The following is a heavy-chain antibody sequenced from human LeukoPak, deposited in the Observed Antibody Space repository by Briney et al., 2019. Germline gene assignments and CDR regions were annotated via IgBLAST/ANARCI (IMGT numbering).Heavy chain of an antibody. V-gene: IGHV1-2*02. CDR2: INPNSGGT. J-gene: IGHJ5*02. Sequence: ASVKVSCKASGYTFTGYYMHWVRQAPGQGLEWMGWINPNSGGTNYAQKFQGRVTMTRDTSISTAYMELSRLRSDDTAVYYCARDRDTMVRNWFDPWGQGTLVTVSS. CDR3: ARDRDTMVRNWFDP. D-gene: IGHD3-10*01. CDR1: GYTFTGYY.